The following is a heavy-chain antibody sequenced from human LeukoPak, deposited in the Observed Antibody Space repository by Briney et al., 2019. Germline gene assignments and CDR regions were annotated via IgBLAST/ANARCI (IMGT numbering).Heavy chain of an antibody. CDR3: SVNYCSGGSCYML. CDR2: IRSKANSYAT. V-gene: IGHV3-73*01. D-gene: IGHD2-15*01. CDR1: GFTFSGSV. J-gene: IGHJ4*02. Sequence: PGGSLRLSCAASGFTFSGSVMHWVRQASGKGLEWVGRIRSKANSYATAYAASVKGRFTISRDDSKNTAYLQMNGLKTEDTAVYYCSVNYCSGGSCYMLWGQGTLVTVSS.